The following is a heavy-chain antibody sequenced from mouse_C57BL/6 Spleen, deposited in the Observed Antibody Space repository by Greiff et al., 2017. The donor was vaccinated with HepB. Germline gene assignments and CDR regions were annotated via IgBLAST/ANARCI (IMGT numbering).Heavy chain of an antibody. CDR1: GYAFSSYW. D-gene: IGHD1-1*01. CDR3: ARRGDGTTVLGDY. Sequence: VQLQQSGAELVKPGASVKISCKASGYAFSSYWMNWVKQRPGKGLEWIGQIYPGDGDTNYNGKFKGKATLTADKSSSTAYMQLSSLTSEDSAVYFCARRGDGTTVLGDYWGQGTTLTVSS. CDR2: IYPGDGDT. J-gene: IGHJ2*01. V-gene: IGHV1-80*01.